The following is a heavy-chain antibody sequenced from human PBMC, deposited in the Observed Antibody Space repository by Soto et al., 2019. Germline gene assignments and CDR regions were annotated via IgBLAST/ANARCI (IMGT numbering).Heavy chain of an antibody. CDR3: ASSIAAPPDYYGMDV. V-gene: IGHV4-4*07. D-gene: IGHD6-6*01. J-gene: IGHJ6*02. CDR1: GGSIFNYY. Sequence: SETLSLTCTVSGGSIFNYYWSWIRQPDGKGLEWIGRIYTSGSTNYNPSLKSRVTMSVDTSKNQFSLKLSSVTAADTAVYYCASSIAAPPDYYGMDVWGQGTTVTVSS. CDR2: IYTSGST.